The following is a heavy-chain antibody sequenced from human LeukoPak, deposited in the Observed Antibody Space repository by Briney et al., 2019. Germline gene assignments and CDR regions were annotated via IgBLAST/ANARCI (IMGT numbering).Heavy chain of an antibody. D-gene: IGHD4-23*01. CDR3: VQWELLPTADY. Sequence: PGGSLRLSCAASGFTFSSYAMHWVRQAPSKGLEWVAVISYDGSNKYYADSVKGRFTISRDNSKNTLYLQMSSLTAEDTAVYYCVQWELLPTADYWGQGTLVTVSS. CDR1: GFTFSSYA. J-gene: IGHJ4*02. CDR2: ISYDGSNK. V-gene: IGHV3-30-3*01.